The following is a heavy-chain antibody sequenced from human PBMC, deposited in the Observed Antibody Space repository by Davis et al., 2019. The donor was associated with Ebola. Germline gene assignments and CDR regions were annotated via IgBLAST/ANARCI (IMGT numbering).Heavy chain of an antibody. Sequence: GGSLRLSCAASGFTVSSNYMSWVRQAPGKGLEWVSAISGSGGSTYYADSVKGRFTISRDNSKNTLYLQMNSLRAEDTAVYYCAKDQSGYCSSTSCPAAEWLLLGLDAFDIWGQGTMVTVSS. D-gene: IGHD2-2*01. J-gene: IGHJ3*02. CDR1: GFTVSSNY. CDR2: ISGSGGST. V-gene: IGHV3-23*01. CDR3: AKDQSGYCSSTSCPAAEWLLLGLDAFDI.